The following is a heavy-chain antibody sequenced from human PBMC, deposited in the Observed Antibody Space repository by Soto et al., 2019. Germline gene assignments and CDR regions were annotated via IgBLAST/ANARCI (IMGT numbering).Heavy chain of an antibody. V-gene: IGHV1-69*01. CDR3: ARTHTYYYDSSGYYLN. CDR1: GGTFSSYA. CDR2: IIPIFGTT. Sequence: QVQLVQSGAEVKKPGSSVNVSCKASGGTFSSYAISWVRQAPGQGLEWMGGIIPIFGTTNYAQKFQGRVTITADESTSTAYMELSSLRSEDTAVYYCARTHTYYYDSSGYYLNWGQGTLVTVSS. D-gene: IGHD3-22*01. J-gene: IGHJ4*02.